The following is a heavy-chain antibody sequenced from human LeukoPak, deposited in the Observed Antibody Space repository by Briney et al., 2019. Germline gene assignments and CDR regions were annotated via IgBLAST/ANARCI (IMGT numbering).Heavy chain of an antibody. V-gene: IGHV3-33*01. CDR2: IWYDGSNK. CDR3: ARAASSRNYYDSSGYYHRCFDY. J-gene: IGHJ4*02. CDR1: GFTFSSYG. D-gene: IGHD3-22*01. Sequence: GRSLRLSCAASGFTFSSYGMHWVRQAPGKGLEWVAVIWYDGSNKYYADSVKVRFTIYRDNSKNTLYLQMNSLRAEDTAVYYCARAASSRNYYDSSGYYHRCFDYWGQGTLVTVSS.